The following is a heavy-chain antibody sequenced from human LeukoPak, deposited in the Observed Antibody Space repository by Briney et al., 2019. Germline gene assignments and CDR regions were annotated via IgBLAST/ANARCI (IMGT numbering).Heavy chain of an antibody. CDR3: ARGMVYAPESGRPDY. J-gene: IGHJ4*02. CDR2: ISSSGSTI. D-gene: IGHD2-8*01. Sequence: GGSLRLSCAASGFTFSSYEMSWVRQAPGKGLEWVSHISSSGSTIYYADSVKGRFTISRDNAKNSLYLQMNSLRAEDTAVYYCARGMVYAPESGRPDYWGQGTLVTVSS. V-gene: IGHV3-48*03. CDR1: GFTFSSYE.